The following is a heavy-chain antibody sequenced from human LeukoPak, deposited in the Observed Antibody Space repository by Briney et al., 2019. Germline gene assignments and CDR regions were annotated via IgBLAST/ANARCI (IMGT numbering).Heavy chain of an antibody. Sequence: SETLSLTCTVSGGSTSSSSYYWGWIRQPPGKGLEWIGSIDYSGNTPYNPSLKSRVTISVDTSKNQISLKVSSVTAADTAVYYCARLDPLGFSFWGQGTLVTVSS. D-gene: IGHD2-15*01. CDR3: ARLDPLGFSF. CDR2: IDYSGNT. CDR1: GGSTSSSSYY. V-gene: IGHV4-39*01. J-gene: IGHJ4*02.